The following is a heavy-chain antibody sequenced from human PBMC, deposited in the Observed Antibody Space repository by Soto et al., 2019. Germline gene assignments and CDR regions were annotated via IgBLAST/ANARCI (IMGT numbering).Heavy chain of an antibody. Sequence: QVQLQELGPGLAKPSETLSLTCTVSGGSISSYQWSWIRQPPGKGLEWIGYIYHTGSPNYNPSLKSRVTISLDTSKNQVSLKLSSVTAADTAIYYCARNAGYGDYDWFDPWGRGTLVTVSS. D-gene: IGHD4-17*01. J-gene: IGHJ5*02. V-gene: IGHV4-59*01. CDR3: ARNAGYGDYDWFDP. CDR2: IYHTGSP. CDR1: GGSISSYQ.